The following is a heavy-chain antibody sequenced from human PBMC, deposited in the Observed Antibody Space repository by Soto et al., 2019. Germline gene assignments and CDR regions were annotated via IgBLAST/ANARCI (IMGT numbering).Heavy chain of an antibody. V-gene: IGHV4-59*01. D-gene: IGHD3-16*01. Sequence: GTLSRTCTVSGVPSTSFYWSWIRQSPGKGLEWIGYIFDNGDVKYNPSLMSRLTMSIDMSKNEFSLRLKSVTAADTAMYYCARGWGSKWYYFDSWGEGTLVTVSS. CDR2: IFDNGDV. J-gene: IGHJ4*02. CDR3: ARGWGSKWYYFDS. CDR1: GVPSTSFY.